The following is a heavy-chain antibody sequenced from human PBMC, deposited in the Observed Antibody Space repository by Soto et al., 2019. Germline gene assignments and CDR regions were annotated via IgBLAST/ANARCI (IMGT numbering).Heavy chain of an antibody. CDR3: AKEAVASEQVPIPGDS. Sequence: EVYLLESGGGLVQPGGSLRLSCTASGLTFRNYAMTWVRQAPGRGLEWVSGISGSGSMKYYADSVKGRFTISSDNSKNMLFLQMDSLRDEDTAMYHCAKEAVASEQVPIPGDSWGQGTLVTVSS. V-gene: IGHV3-23*01. CDR1: GLTFRNYA. J-gene: IGHJ4*02. D-gene: IGHD2-15*01. CDR2: ISGSGSMK.